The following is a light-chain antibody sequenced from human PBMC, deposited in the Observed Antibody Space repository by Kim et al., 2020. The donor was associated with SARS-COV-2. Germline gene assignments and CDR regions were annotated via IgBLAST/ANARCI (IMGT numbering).Light chain of an antibody. CDR2: GSR. V-gene: IGLV1-44*01. CDR1: TSNNVTNT. CDR3: AAWDDSFSGRL. Sequence: GKRSSISSSGTTSNNVTNTVNWYQHLSGAAPKLIIYGSRQRPSGVPDRFSGAHSGTSASLAISGLQSEDEADYYCAAWDDSFSGRLFGGGTQLTVL. J-gene: IGLJ2*01.